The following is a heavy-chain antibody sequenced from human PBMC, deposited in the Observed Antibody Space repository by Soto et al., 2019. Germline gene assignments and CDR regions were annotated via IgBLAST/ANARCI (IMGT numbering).Heavy chain of an antibody. J-gene: IGHJ6*02. Sequence: QVQLQQWGAGLLKPSETLSLTCGVYGGSFSGYYWSWIRQPPGKGLEWLGEVNHSGSTNYNPSIKSRVTISVDTSKNQFSLKLSSVTAADTALDYCARKYLPYYGSGSPYGMDVWGQGTTVTVSS. CDR3: ARKYLPYYGSGSPYGMDV. CDR2: VNHSGST. CDR1: GGSFSGYY. V-gene: IGHV4-34*01. D-gene: IGHD3-10*01.